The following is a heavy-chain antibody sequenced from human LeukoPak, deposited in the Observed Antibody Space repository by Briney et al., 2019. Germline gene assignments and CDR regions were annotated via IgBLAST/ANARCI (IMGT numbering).Heavy chain of an antibody. CDR2: IGSAGDK. CDR3: VRAKRETSSRPWTSGMDV. J-gene: IGHJ6*02. CDR1: GFVLSDYG. Sequence: GGSQRLSCAASGFVLSDYGIHWVRQGIGKGLDWVSGIGSAGDKYYAGSERGRFTISRENAENFVYLQMNGLRAEDTAIYYCVRAKRETSSRPWTSGMDVWGQGTTVTVSS. D-gene: IGHD3/OR15-3a*01. V-gene: IGHV3-13*01.